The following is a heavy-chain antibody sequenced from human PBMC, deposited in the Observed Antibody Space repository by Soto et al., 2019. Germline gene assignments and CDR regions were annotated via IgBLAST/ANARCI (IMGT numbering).Heavy chain of an antibody. V-gene: IGHV5-10-1*01. D-gene: IGHD3-9*01. CDR2: IDPSDSYT. CDR3: ARLTYYDILTGYHNWLDP. Sequence: GESLKISCKGSGYSFTSYWISWVRQMPGKGLEWMGRIDPSDSYTNYSPSFQGHVTISADKSISTAYLQWSSLKASDTAMYYCARLTYYDILTGYHNWLDPRGHGTLVTVS. J-gene: IGHJ5*02. CDR1: GYSFTSYW.